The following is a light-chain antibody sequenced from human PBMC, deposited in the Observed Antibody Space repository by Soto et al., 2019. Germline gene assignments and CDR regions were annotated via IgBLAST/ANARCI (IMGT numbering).Light chain of an antibody. Sequence: EIVMTQSPATLSVSPGERATLSCRASHSVSSYLAWYQQKPGQAPRLLIYDASTRATGIPVRFSGSGSGTDFTLTISSLQSEDVGVYYCQQNKDWPGTFGQGTKVDIK. CDR3: QQNKDWPGT. V-gene: IGKV3-15*01. CDR1: HSVSSY. CDR2: DAS. J-gene: IGKJ1*01.